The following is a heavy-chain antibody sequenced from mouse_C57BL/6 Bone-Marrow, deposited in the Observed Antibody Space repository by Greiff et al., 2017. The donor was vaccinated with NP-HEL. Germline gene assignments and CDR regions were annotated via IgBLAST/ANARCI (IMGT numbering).Heavy chain of an antibody. D-gene: IGHD1-3*01. CDR1: GFTFSSYA. CDR3: AREAYMTARGAWFAY. Sequence: EMKLVESGGGLVKPGGSLKLSCAASGFTFSSYAMSWVRQTPEKRLEWVATISAGGSYTYYPDNVKGRFTISRDNAKNNLYLQMSHLKSEDTAMYYCAREAYMTARGAWFAYWGQGTLVTVSA. V-gene: IGHV5-4*01. CDR2: ISAGGSYT. J-gene: IGHJ3*01.